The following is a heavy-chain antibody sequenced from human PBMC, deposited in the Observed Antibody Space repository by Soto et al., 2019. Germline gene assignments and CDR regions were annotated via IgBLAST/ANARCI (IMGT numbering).Heavy chain of an antibody. Sequence: GGSLRLSYAASGFTFNTYDMNWISQAPRKGLEWISSISSSSSYIYYADSVKGRFTISRDNAKNSLYLQMNSLRAEDTAVYYCARDIVVVPAADDAFDIWGQGTMVTVSS. CDR3: ARDIVVVPAADDAFDI. V-gene: IGHV3-21*01. CDR1: GFTFNTYD. J-gene: IGHJ3*02. CDR2: ISSSSSYI. D-gene: IGHD2-2*01.